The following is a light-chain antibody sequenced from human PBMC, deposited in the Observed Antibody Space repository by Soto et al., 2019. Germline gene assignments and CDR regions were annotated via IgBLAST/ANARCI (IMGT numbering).Light chain of an antibody. J-gene: IGKJ1*01. CDR1: QTVSSSY. V-gene: IGKV3-20*01. CDR2: GAS. CDR3: KPLKK. Sequence: IALTQSPGTLSLSPGERATLSCRASQTVSSSYVTWYQQKPGQAPRLLIYGASTRATGIPDRLSGSGFGTDSTLTISRLDPEDIAVYNCKPLKKLGQGTKVEIK.